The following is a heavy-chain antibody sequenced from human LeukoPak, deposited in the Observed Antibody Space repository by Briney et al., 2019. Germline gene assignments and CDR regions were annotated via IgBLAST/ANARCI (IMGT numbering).Heavy chain of an antibody. CDR1: GFTFSTDG. CDR2: IRYDGSDK. CDR3: ATRAPMTTYYYMDV. Sequence: GGSLRLSCTASGFTFSTDGVHCGRQAPGKGLEWVAFIRYDGSDKYYAASVNGRFTISRDNSKNTVWLQMNTLRPEDTAVYYCATRAPMTTYYYMDVWGTGTTVTVAS. D-gene: IGHD4-17*01. V-gene: IGHV3-30*02. J-gene: IGHJ6*03.